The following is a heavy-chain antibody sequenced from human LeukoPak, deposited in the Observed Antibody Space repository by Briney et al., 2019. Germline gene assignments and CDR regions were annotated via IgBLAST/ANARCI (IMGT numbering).Heavy chain of an antibody. CDR1: GGTFSSYA. CDR3: AREGRGYYYYGMDV. Sequence: SVKVSCKASGGTFSSYAISWVRQAPGQGLEWMGGIIPIFGTANYAQKFQGRVTITADESTSTAYMELSSLRSDDTAVYYCAREGRGYYYYGMDVWGQGTTVTVSS. J-gene: IGHJ6*02. CDR2: IIPIFGTA. D-gene: IGHD3-10*01. V-gene: IGHV1-69*13.